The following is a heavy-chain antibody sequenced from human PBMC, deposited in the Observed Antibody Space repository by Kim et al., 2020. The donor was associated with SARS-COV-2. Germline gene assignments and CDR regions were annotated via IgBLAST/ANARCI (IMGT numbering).Heavy chain of an antibody. CDR1: GGSFSGYY. Sequence: SETLSLTCAVYGGSFSGYYWSWIRQPPGKGLEWIGEINHSGSTNYNPSLKSRVTISVDTSKNQFSLKLSSVTAADTAVYYCARVIWYNWNDERTPHDAFDIWGQGTMVTVSS. V-gene: IGHV4-34*01. CDR3: ARVIWYNWNDERTPHDAFDI. CDR2: INHSGST. J-gene: IGHJ3*02. D-gene: IGHD1-20*01.